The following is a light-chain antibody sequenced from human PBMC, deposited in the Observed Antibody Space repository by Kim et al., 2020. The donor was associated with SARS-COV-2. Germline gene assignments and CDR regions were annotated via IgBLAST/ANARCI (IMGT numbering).Light chain of an antibody. CDR1: SSNIGSYNY. CDR3: SSFTTRSTLV. CDR2: DVN. Sequence: LTQPASVSGYPGQSISISCTGTSSNIGSYNYVSWHQQHPGKAPKLMIYDVNKRTSGISSRFSGSKSGSTASLTISGLQAEDEADYYCSSFTTRSTLVFGGGTKVTFL. J-gene: IGLJ3*02. V-gene: IGLV2-14*03.